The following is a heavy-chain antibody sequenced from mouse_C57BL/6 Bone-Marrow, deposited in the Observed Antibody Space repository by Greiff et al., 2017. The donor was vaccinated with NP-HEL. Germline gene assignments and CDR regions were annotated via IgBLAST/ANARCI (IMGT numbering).Heavy chain of an antibody. CDR1: GYAFTNYL. Sequence: QVQLQQSGAELVRPGTSVKVSCKASGYAFTNYLIEWVKQRSGQGLEWIGVINPGSGGTKYNEKFKGKATLTADKSSSTAYMQLSSLTSEDSAVYFCARSDGSSYYFDYWGQGTTLTVSS. J-gene: IGHJ2*01. CDR3: ARSDGSSYYFDY. CDR2: INPGSGGT. V-gene: IGHV1-54*01. D-gene: IGHD1-1*01.